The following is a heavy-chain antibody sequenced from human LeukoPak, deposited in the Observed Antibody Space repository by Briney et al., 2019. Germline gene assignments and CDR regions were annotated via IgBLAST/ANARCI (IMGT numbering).Heavy chain of an antibody. D-gene: IGHD3-10*01. J-gene: IGHJ4*02. Sequence: ASVKVSCKASGYTFTGYYMHWVRQAPGQGLEWMGWINPNSGGANYAQKFQGRVTTTRDTSTSTAYMELSRLRSDDTAVYYCARDLVRGVRLIDYWGQGTLVTVSS. CDR2: INPNSGGA. CDR1: GYTFTGYY. CDR3: ARDLVRGVRLIDY. V-gene: IGHV1-2*02.